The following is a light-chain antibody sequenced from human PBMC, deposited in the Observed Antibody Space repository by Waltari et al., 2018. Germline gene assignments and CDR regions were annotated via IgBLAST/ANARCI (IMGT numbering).Light chain of an antibody. CDR3: QQYGETPWT. CDR2: GAS. CDR1: ESVPANY. Sequence: EIVLTQSPGTLSLSPGERATLSCRATESVPANYLAWYQQKPGQAPRLLISGASSRATGIPDRFSGRGSGTDCTLTIARLEPEDFAVYYCQQYGETPWTFGQGTKVDLK. J-gene: IGKJ1*01. V-gene: IGKV3-20*01.